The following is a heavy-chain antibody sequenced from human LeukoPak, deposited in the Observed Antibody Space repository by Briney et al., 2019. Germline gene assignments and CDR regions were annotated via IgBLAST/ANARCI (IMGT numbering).Heavy chain of an antibody. CDR3: ARVSYYDSSGYGPYYYGMDV. J-gene: IGHJ6*02. Sequence: SETLSLTCAVYGGPFSGYYWSWIRQPPGKGLEWIGEINHSGSTNYNPSLKSRVTISVDTSKNQFSLKLSSVTAADTAVYYCARVSYYDSSGYGPYYYGMDVWGQGTTVTVSS. CDR2: INHSGST. V-gene: IGHV4-34*01. CDR1: GGPFSGYY. D-gene: IGHD3-22*01.